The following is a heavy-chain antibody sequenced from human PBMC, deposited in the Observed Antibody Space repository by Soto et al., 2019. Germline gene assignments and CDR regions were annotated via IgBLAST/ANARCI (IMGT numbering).Heavy chain of an antibody. CDR3: VLRNWFDP. V-gene: IGHV3-74*01. CDR1: VFTFTSYC. CDR2: INSDGNST. Sequence: GSLRLSGAASVFTFTSYCMDWVRQAPGKGLVGVSRINSDGNSTSYADSVKGRFTISRDNAKNTLYLQMNSLRAEDTAVYYGVLRNWFDPWGQGTLVTVSS. D-gene: IGHD3-16*01. J-gene: IGHJ5*02.